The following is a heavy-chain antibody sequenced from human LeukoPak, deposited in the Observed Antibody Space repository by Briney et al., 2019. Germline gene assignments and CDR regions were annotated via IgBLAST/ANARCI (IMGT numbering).Heavy chain of an antibody. Sequence: PGGSLRLSCAASGFTFDDYAMHWVRQAPGKGLEWVSGISWNSGSIGYADSVKGRLTISRDNAKNSLYLQMNSLRAEDTALYYCAKVGGIPVDPYFDYWGQGTLVTVSS. CDR3: AKVGGIPVDPYFDY. CDR1: GFTFDDYA. D-gene: IGHD6-19*01. J-gene: IGHJ4*02. CDR2: ISWNSGSI. V-gene: IGHV3-9*01.